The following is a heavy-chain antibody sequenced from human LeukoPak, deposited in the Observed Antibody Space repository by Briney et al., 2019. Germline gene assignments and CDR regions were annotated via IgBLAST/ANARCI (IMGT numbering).Heavy chain of an antibody. Sequence: GRSLRLSCAASGFTFRSYAMSWVRHAPGKGLEWVSGIRISDGATYYADSVKGRFTISRANSKNTPYLQMTSLRAEDTAVYYCAKDPSWSYYKVGPMYMDVWGQGTTVTVSS. J-gene: IGHJ6*02. CDR1: GFTFRSYA. CDR2: IRISDGAT. V-gene: IGHV3-23*01. CDR3: AKDPSWSYYKVGPMYMDV. D-gene: IGHD3-10*01.